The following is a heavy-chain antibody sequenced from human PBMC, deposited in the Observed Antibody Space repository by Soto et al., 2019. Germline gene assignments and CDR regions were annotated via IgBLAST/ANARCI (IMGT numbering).Heavy chain of an antibody. CDR3: ARQFDYDTSGYYYAY. D-gene: IGHD3-22*01. CDR2: IIPLFGTA. Sequence: SVKVSCKASGGTFNKYAIDWVRQAPGQGLEWMGGIIPLFGTANYAQKFQGRVTITADEATSTAYMELSSLRSEDTAVYYCARQFDYDTSGYYYAYWGQGTLVTVS. J-gene: IGHJ4*02. V-gene: IGHV1-69*13. CDR1: GGTFNKYA.